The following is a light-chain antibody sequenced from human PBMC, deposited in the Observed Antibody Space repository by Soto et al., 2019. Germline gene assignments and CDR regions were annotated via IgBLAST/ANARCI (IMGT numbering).Light chain of an antibody. CDR2: GAY. Sequence: DIQMTQSPSSLSASLGDRVTVTCRASQSISTYLNWFQQRPGKAPKLLIYGAYTLQDGVPSRFSGSGSGTEFTLTISSLQPDDFETYYCQHYNSYSEAFGQGTKVDI. CDR3: QHYNSYSEA. CDR1: QSISTY. J-gene: IGKJ1*01. V-gene: IGKV1-16*01.